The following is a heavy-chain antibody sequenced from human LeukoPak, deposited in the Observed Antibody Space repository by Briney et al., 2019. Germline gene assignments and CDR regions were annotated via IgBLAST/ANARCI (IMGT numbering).Heavy chain of an antibody. CDR3: ARGLRGYSYVTFDY. J-gene: IGHJ4*02. Sequence: GGSLRLSCAASGFTFSSYAMHWVRQAPGKGLEYVSAISSNGGSTYYANSVKGRFTISRDNSKNTLYLQMGSLRAEDMAVYYCARGLRGYSYVTFDYWGQGTLVTVSS. V-gene: IGHV3-64*01. CDR2: ISSNGGST. D-gene: IGHD5-18*01. CDR1: GFTFSSYA.